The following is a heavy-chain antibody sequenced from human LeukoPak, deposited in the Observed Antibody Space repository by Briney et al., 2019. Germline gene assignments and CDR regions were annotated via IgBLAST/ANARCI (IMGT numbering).Heavy chain of an antibody. J-gene: IGHJ5*02. CDR2: MNPNSGNT. D-gene: IGHD6-13*01. V-gene: IGHV1-8*01. CDR3: ARGQWGYSSSWYWVNWFDP. Sequence: GASVKVSCKASGYTFTSYDINWVRQAPGQGLEWMGWMNPNSGNTGYAQKFQGRVTMTRNTSISTAYMELSSLRSEDTAVYYCARGQWGYSSSWYWVNWFDPWGQGTLVTVSS. CDR1: GYTFTSYD.